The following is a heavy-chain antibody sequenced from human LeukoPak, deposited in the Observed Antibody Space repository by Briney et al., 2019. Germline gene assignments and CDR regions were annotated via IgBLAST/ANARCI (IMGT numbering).Heavy chain of an antibody. CDR2: MNPNSGST. CDR1: GYTFTSHD. V-gene: IGHV1-8*03. Sequence: GASVKVSCKASGYTFTSHDINWVRQATGQGLEWMGWMNPNSGSTGYAQQFQGRVTLTRNTSISTAYMELSSLRSEDTAVYYCARGGGSAAEPYYYYMDVWGKGTTVTVSS. J-gene: IGHJ6*03. CDR3: ARGGGSAAEPYYYYMDV. D-gene: IGHD2-2*01.